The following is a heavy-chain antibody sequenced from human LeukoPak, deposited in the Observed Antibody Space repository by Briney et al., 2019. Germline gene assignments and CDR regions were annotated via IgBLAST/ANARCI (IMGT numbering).Heavy chain of an antibody. J-gene: IGHJ4*02. CDR1: GFTFSSYA. CDR2: ISGSGDST. CDR3: AKTRPLDSSSWSHGDY. D-gene: IGHD6-13*01. Sequence: GGSLRLSCAASGFTFSSYAMSWVRQAPGKGLEWVSAISGSGDSTYYGDSVKGRFTISRDNSKNTLYLQMNSLRAEDTAVYYCAKTRPLDSSSWSHGDYWGQGTLVTVSS. V-gene: IGHV3-23*01.